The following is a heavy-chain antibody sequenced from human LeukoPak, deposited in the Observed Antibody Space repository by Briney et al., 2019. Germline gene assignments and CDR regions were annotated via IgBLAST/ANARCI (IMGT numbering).Heavy chain of an antibody. V-gene: IGHV4-61*01. CDR3: ARHRWYYYGSGNCLDY. Sequence: SETLSLTCTVSGGSVSSGSYYWSWIRQPPGKGLEWIGYIYYSGSTNYNPSLRSRVTISVDTSKNQFSLKLSSLTAADTAVYYCARHRWYYYGSGNCLDYWGQGTLVTVSS. J-gene: IGHJ4*02. D-gene: IGHD3-10*01. CDR2: IYYSGST. CDR1: GGSVSSGSYY.